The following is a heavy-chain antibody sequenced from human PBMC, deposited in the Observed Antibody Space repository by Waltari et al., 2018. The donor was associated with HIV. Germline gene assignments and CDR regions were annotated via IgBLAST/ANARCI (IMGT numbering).Heavy chain of an antibody. Sequence: QLQLQESGPGLVKPSETLSLTCTVSGGSISSSSYYWGWIRQPPGKGLEWIGSIYYMGSTYSNPSLKSRVTISGDTSKNQFALKLSSVTAADTAVYYCARAVQGYCSGGSCENYFDYWGQGTLVTVAS. J-gene: IGHJ4*02. D-gene: IGHD2-15*01. CDR1: GGSISSSSYY. CDR3: ARAVQGYCSGGSCENYFDY. V-gene: IGHV4-39*01. CDR2: IYYMGST.